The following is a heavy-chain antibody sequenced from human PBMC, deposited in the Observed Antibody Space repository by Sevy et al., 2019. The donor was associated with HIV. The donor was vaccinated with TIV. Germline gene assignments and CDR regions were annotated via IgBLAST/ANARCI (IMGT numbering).Heavy chain of an antibody. D-gene: IGHD6-19*01. CDR3: AKDGPLPPPYSRGCFSGVREGIIDY. Sequence: GGSLRLSCAASGFTFSSYAMSWVRQAPGKGLEWVSAISGSGGSTYYADSVKGRFTISRDNSKNTLYLQMNSLRAEDTAVYYCAKDGPLPPPYSRGCFSGVREGIIDYWGQGTLVTVSS. CDR1: GFTFSSYA. J-gene: IGHJ4*02. CDR2: ISGSGGST. V-gene: IGHV3-23*01.